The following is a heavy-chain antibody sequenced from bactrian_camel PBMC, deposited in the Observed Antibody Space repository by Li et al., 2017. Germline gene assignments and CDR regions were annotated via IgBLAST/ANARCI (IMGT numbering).Heavy chain of an antibody. CDR1: GFTYSTYC. V-gene: IGHV3S1*01. CDR2: LDPPFGYS. Sequence: HVQLVESGGGSVQAGGSLRLSCVVSGFTYSTYCVGWFRQAPGKERERVAALDPPFGYSYYADSVKGRFTISQDNAKNTLYLEMNSLKPEDTAMYYCAADLQIIGGTCRHSLTRLYKLKGQGTQVTVS. D-gene: IGHD7*01. J-gene: IGHJ4*01.